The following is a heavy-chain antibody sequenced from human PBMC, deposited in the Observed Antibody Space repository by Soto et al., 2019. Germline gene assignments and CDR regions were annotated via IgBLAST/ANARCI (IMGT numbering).Heavy chain of an antibody. CDR2: ISAYNGKT. D-gene: IGHD6-19*01. CDR3: ARVLYCSGWPPKVEDAFHI. V-gene: IGHV1-18*04. CDR1: GYTFTSYG. Sequence: QVPLVQSGAEVKKPGASVKVSCKASGYTFTSYGISWVRQAPGQGLEWMGWISAYNGKTNYAQKLQGRVTMTTDTSTSTAYMEGRSRRSDDTAVYCCARVLYCSGWPPKVEDAFHIWGQGTMVTVSS. J-gene: IGHJ3*02.